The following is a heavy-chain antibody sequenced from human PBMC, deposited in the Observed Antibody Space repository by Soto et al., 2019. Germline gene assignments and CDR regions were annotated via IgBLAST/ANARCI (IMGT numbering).Heavy chain of an antibody. J-gene: IGHJ4*02. CDR1: GFPFSSYW. D-gene: IGHD3-9*01. CDR2: ISGDGVTT. Sequence: DVQLVESGGDLVQRGGSLRLSCAASGFPFSSYWMHWVRHTPGKGLDWVARISGDGVTTYYADSVTGRFTGSRDNAKNTLSLQISGLRAEDTAVYYCAREYYGLLTGYYTDYWGQGTLVSVSS. CDR3: AREYYGLLTGYYTDY. V-gene: IGHV3-74*01.